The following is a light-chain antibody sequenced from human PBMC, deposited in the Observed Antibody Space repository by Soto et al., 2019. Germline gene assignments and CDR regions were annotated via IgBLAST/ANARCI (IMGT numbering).Light chain of an antibody. CDR2: GAF. Sequence: EIVMTQSPATLSVSPGERATLSCRASQSVATNLAWYQQKPGQAPRLLIYGAFTRATGIPARFSGSGSGTEFALTISSLQSEDFAVYYCHQYYKWPLTFGGGTKVEIK. CDR1: QSVATN. CDR3: HQYYKWPLT. V-gene: IGKV3-15*01. J-gene: IGKJ4*01.